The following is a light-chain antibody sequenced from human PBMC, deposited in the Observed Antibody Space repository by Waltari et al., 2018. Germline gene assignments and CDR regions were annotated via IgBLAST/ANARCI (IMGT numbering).Light chain of an antibody. CDR2: GAS. Sequence: EIVFTHSPVTLSLSPGKKATLPCKASQTVRTTYLAWYQQKPGQPPTLLIYGASSRATGISDRVSGSGSGTDFYLTISSLEPEDFAVYYCQQYDISPLTCGGGTKVEMK. V-gene: IGKV3-20*01. CDR3: QQYDISPLT. J-gene: IGKJ4*01. CDR1: QTVRTTY.